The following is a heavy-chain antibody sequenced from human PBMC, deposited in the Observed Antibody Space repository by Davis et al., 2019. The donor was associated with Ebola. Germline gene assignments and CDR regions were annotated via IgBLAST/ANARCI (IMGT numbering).Heavy chain of an antibody. V-gene: IGHV3-73*01. D-gene: IGHD3-3*01. CDR3: ARRLRFLEWLFLSYFDY. J-gene: IGHJ4*02. CDR2: IRSKANSYAT. Sequence: PGGSLRLSCAASGFTFSGSAMHWVRQASGKGLEWVGRIRSKANSYATAYAASVKGRFTISRDDSKNTAYLQMNSLKTEDTAVYYCARRLRFLEWLFLSYFDYWGQGTLVTVSS. CDR1: GFTFSGSA.